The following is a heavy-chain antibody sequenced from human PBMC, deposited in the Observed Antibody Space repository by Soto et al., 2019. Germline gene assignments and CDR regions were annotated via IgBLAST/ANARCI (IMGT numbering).Heavy chain of an antibody. CDR1: GYSFTTNW. J-gene: IGHJ4*02. V-gene: IGHV5-51*01. D-gene: IGHD1-26*01. CDR2: VYPGNSDT. Sequence: EMQLVQSGEEMKKPGESLKISCKGSGYSFTTNWIGWVRQRPGKGLEWMAIVYPGNSDTRYNPSLKGRVTISADKSINTAYLQWSSLKASDTAMYYCARQMGDFGYDLSHWGQGTLVTVSS. CDR3: ARQMGDFGYDLSH.